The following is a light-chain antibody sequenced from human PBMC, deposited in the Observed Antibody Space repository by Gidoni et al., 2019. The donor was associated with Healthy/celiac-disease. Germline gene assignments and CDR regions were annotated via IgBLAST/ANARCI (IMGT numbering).Light chain of an antibody. CDR2: KAS. V-gene: IGKV1-5*03. CDR3: QQYNSYST. CDR1: QSISSW. J-gene: IGKJ2*01. Sequence: DIQMTQSPSTLSASVGDRVTITCRASQSISSWLAWYHQKPGKAPKLLIYKASSLESGVPSRFSGSGSGTEFTLTISSLQPDDFATYYCQQYNSYSTFGQGTKLEI.